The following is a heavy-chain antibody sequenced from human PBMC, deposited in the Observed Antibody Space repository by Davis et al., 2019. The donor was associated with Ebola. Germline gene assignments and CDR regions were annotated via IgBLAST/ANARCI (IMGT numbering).Heavy chain of an antibody. CDR1: GFTFSSYA. Sequence: GGSLTLSCVASGFTFSSYAMHWVRQAPGTGLEYVSAISSNGGSTYYADSVKGRFTISRDNSKNTLYLQMSSLRAEDTAVYYCAKESVAAAGSFYYYYGMDVWGQGTTVTVSS. V-gene: IGHV3-64D*06. CDR2: ISSNGGST. J-gene: IGHJ6*02. D-gene: IGHD6-13*01. CDR3: AKESVAAAGSFYYYYGMDV.